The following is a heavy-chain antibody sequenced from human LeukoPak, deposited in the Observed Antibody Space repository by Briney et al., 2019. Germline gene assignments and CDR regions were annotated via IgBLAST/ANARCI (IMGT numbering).Heavy chain of an antibody. CDR2: IYYSGST. D-gene: IGHD3-10*01. V-gene: IGHV4-59*01. J-gene: IGHJ4*02. Sequence: PSETLSLTCTVFGGSISSYYWSWIPHPPGEGLEWIAYIYYSGSTNHNPSIKSRVPIPVDTSKNQFSLKMGSVTAADTAVYYCSGVPGESYGQTAYWGEGTLVTVSS. CDR3: SGVPGESYGQTAY. CDR1: GGSISSYY.